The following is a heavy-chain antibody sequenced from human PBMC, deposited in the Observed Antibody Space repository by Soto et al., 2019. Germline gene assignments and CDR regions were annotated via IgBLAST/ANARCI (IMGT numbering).Heavy chain of an antibody. Sequence: SETLSLTCTVSGGSISSSSYYWGWIRQPPGKGLEWIGSIYYSGSTYYNPSLKSRVTISVDTSKNQFSLKLSSVTAAETAVYYCFRMQAVITQYYYYYYMDVWGKGTTVTVSS. V-gene: IGHV4-39*01. CDR1: GGSISSSSYY. J-gene: IGHJ6*03. CDR2: IYYSGST. CDR3: FRMQAVITQYYYYYYMDV. D-gene: IGHD3-22*01.